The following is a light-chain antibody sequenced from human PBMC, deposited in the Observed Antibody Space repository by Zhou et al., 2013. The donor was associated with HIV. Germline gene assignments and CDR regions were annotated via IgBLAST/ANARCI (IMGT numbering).Light chain of an antibody. CDR2: AAS. Sequence: DIQMTQSPSSLSASVGDRVTITCRASQGLSNYLAWYQQKPGEVPKLLIYAASTLQPGVPSRFTGSGSDTHFTLTISSLQPEDFATYYCQQSYSTPRYSFGQGTKLEIK. V-gene: IGKV1-27*01. CDR3: QQSYSTPRYS. CDR1: QGLSNY. J-gene: IGKJ2*03.